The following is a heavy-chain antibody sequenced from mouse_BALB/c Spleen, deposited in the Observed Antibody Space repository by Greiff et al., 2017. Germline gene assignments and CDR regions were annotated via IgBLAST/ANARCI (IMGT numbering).Heavy chain of an antibody. J-gene: IGHJ2*01. CDR3: TRFSEGFDY. Sequence: QVQLKQSGAELVKPGASVKLSCKASGYTFTSYYMYWVKQRPGQGLEWIGEINPSNGGTNFNEKFKSKGTLTVDTSSSTAYMHLSSLTSEDSAVYYCTRFSEGFDYWGQGTTLTVSS. CDR1: GYTFTSYY. CDR2: INPSNGGT. V-gene: IGHV1S81*02.